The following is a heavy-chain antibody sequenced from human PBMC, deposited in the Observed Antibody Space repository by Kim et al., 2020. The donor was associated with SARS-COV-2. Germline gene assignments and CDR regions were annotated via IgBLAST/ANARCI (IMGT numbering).Heavy chain of an antibody. J-gene: IGHJ6*02. CDR3: AAQTYSSGWLTANNYYYYGMDV. V-gene: IGHV4-34*01. CDR2: INHSGST. D-gene: IGHD6-19*01. Sequence: SETLSLTCAVYGGSFSGYYWSWIRQPPGKGLEWIGEINHSGSTNYNPSLKSRVTISVDTSKNQFSLKLSSVTAADTAVYYCAAQTYSSGWLTANNYYYYGMDVWGQGTTVTVSS. CDR1: GGSFSGYY.